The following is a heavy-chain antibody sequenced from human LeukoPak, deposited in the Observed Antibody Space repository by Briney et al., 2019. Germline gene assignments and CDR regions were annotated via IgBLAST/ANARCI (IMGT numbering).Heavy chain of an antibody. D-gene: IGHD3-3*01. Sequence: PSETLSLTCTVSGGSISSYYWSWIRQPPGKGLERIGEINHSGSTNYNPSLKSRVTISVDTSKNQFSLKLSSVTAADTAVYYCARGWIRFLEWLPKSLFDYWGQGTLVTVSS. CDR1: GGSISSYY. CDR2: INHSGST. CDR3: ARGWIRFLEWLPKSLFDY. J-gene: IGHJ4*02. V-gene: IGHV4-34*01.